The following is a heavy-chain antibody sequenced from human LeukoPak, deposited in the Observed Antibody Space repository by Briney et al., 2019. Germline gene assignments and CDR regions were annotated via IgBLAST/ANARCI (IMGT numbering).Heavy chain of an antibody. CDR3: VRDGVPRGIIFDC. J-gene: IGHJ4*02. CDR1: GFTFDDYA. Sequence: PGGSLRLSCAASGFTFDDYAMHWVRQAPGKGLEWVSGISWNSGSIGYADSVKGRFTISRDNAKNSLNLQMNSLRAEDTAVYYCVRDGVPRGIIFDCWGQGTLVTVSP. D-gene: IGHD2-2*01. V-gene: IGHV3-9*01. CDR2: ISWNSGSI.